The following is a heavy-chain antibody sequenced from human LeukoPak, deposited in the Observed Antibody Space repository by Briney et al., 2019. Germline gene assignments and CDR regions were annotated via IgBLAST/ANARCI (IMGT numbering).Heavy chain of an antibody. Sequence: GGSLRLSCVASGFTFSGYSMNWVRQAPGKGLEWVALINPDGSQTNYVDSVKGRLTISRDNAENSLYLQMNSLRAEDTAVYYCARDLGYGALDPWGQGTLVTVSS. J-gene: IGHJ5*02. CDR1: GFTFSGYS. V-gene: IGHV3-7*01. D-gene: IGHD4-17*01. CDR3: ARDLGYGALDP. CDR2: INPDGSQT.